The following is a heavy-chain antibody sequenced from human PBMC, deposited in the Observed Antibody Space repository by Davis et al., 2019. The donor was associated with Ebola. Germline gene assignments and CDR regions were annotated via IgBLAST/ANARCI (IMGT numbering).Heavy chain of an antibody. J-gene: IGHJ6*02. CDR2: IYYSGST. Sequence: SETLSLTCTVSGGSISSSSYYWGWIRQPPGKGLEWIGYIYYSGSTYYNPSLKSRVTISVDTSKNQFSLKLSSVTAADTAVYYCARLRGYCSSTSCYYYYDMDVWGQGTTVTVSS. D-gene: IGHD2-2*01. V-gene: IGHV4-61*05. CDR1: GGSISSSSYY. CDR3: ARLRGYCSSTSCYYYYDMDV.